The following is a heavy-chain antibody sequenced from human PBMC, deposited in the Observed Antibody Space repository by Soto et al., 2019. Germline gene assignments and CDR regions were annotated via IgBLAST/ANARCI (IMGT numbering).Heavy chain of an antibody. CDR3: ARVPSALRLPYYYYGMDV. Sequence: QVQLVESGGGVVQPGRSLRLSCAASGFTFSSYAMHWVRQAPGKGLEWVAVISYDGSNKYYADSVKGRFTISRDNSKNTLYLQMNSLRAEDTAVYYCARVPSALRLPYYYYGMDVWGQGTTVTVSS. J-gene: IGHJ6*02. CDR2: ISYDGSNK. V-gene: IGHV3-30-3*01. D-gene: IGHD5-12*01. CDR1: GFTFSSYA.